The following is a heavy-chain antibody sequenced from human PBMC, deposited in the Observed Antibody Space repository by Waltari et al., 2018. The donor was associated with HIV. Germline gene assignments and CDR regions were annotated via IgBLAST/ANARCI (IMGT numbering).Heavy chain of an antibody. Sequence: QVQLVQSGAEVKKPGSSVKVSCKASGGTFSSYAISWVRQAPGQGLEWMGSISPILGIANVAQKFQGRVTMTADKSTSTAYMELSSLSSEDTAVYYCARAYDYGSGIPPTGWFDPWGQGTLVTVSS. CDR3: ARAYDYGSGIPPTGWFDP. CDR2: ISPILGIA. D-gene: IGHD3-10*01. J-gene: IGHJ5*02. CDR1: GGTFSSYA. V-gene: IGHV1-69*04.